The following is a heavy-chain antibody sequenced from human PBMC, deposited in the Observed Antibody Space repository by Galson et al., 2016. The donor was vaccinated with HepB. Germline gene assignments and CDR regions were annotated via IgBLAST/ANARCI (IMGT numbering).Heavy chain of an antibody. D-gene: IGHD6-19*01. Sequence: SLRLSCAASGFTFSDFWMHWVRQVPGKGLVWVSRINSEGSSTKYADSAKGRFTISRDNANNPLYLQMNSLRAEDTAVDYCASDRASSGWYVFGSWGQGTLVTVAS. V-gene: IGHV3-74*03. CDR3: ASDRASSGWYVFGS. CDR2: INSEGSST. J-gene: IGHJ4*02. CDR1: GFTFSDFW.